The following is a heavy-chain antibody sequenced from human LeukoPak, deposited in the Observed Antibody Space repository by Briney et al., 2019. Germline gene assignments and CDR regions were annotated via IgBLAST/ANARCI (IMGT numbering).Heavy chain of an antibody. Sequence: RGSLRLSCAASGFTFSSYAMSWVRQAPGKALEWVSAISGSGGSTYYADSVKGRFTISRDNSKNTLCLQMNSLRAEDTAVYYCAKQSGYCSDGSCYFPYWGQGTLVTVSS. CDR3: AKQSGYCSDGSCYFPY. CDR2: ISGSGGST. J-gene: IGHJ4*02. V-gene: IGHV3-23*01. CDR1: GFTFSSYA. D-gene: IGHD2-15*01.